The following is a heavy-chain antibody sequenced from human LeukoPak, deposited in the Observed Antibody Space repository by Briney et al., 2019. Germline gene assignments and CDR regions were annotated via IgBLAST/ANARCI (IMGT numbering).Heavy chain of an antibody. CDR3: ARDSVAGYYFDY. D-gene: IGHD6-19*01. Sequence: GGSLRLSCAASGFTLRSYTMNWVRQAPGKGLEWVSSIGISSNKIYYADSVKGRFIISRDNAKNSVYLQMNSLRAEDTAVYYCARDSVAGYYFDYWGQGTLVTVSS. J-gene: IGHJ4*02. CDR2: IGISSNKI. CDR1: GFTLRSYT. V-gene: IGHV3-21*04.